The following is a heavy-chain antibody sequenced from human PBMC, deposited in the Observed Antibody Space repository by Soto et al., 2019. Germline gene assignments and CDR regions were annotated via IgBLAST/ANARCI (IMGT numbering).Heavy chain of an antibody. Sequence: GGSLRLSCAASGFTFSSYAMSWVLQAPGKGLEWVSAISGSGGSTYYADSVKGRFTISRDNSKNTLYLQMNSLRAEDTAVYYCARGPPLYSSSSFHPKGARSYYYYMDVWGKGTTVTVSS. CDR1: GFTFSSYA. D-gene: IGHD6-6*01. CDR2: ISGSGGST. J-gene: IGHJ6*03. V-gene: IGHV3-23*01. CDR3: ARGPPLYSSSSFHPKGARSYYYYMDV.